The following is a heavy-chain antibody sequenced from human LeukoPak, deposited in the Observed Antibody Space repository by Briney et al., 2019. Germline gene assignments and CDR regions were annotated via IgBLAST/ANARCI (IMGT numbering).Heavy chain of an antibody. Sequence: PSETLSLTCTVSGGSISSYYWSWIRQPPGKGLEWIGYIYYSGSTNYNPSLKSRLTISVDTSKNQFSLKLSSVTAADTAVYYCARDSMVRGMGYWGQGTLVTVSS. J-gene: IGHJ4*02. CDR1: GGSISSYY. D-gene: IGHD3-10*01. CDR3: ARDSMVRGMGY. CDR2: IYYSGST. V-gene: IGHV4-59*12.